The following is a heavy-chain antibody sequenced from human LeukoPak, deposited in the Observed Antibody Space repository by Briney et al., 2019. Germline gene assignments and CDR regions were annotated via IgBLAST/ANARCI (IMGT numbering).Heavy chain of an antibody. D-gene: IGHD3-16*02. J-gene: IGHJ4*02. CDR2: MSPSTGNT. CDR3: ATIPITFGGVIVLPDY. V-gene: IGHV1-8*01. Sequence: ASVKVSCKASGYTFTSYDINWVRQATGQGFEWMGWMSPSTGNTGYAQKFQGRVTMTRYTSVSTAYMELSSLRSEDTAVYYCATIPITFGGVIVLPDYWGQGTLVTVSS. CDR1: GYTFTSYD.